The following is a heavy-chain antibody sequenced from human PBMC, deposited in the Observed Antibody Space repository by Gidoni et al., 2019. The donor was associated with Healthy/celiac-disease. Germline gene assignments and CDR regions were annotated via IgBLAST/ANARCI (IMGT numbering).Heavy chain of an antibody. CDR3: ARAVAASLKYFQH. CDR1: GGSFSGYY. D-gene: IGHD6-19*01. V-gene: IGHV4-34*01. Sequence: QVQLQQWGAGLLKPSETLSLTCAVYGGSFSGYYWSWIRQPPGKGLEWIGEINHSGSTNYNPSLKSRVTISVDTSNNQFSLKLSSVTAADTAVYYCARAVAASLKYFQHWGQGTLVTVSS. CDR2: INHSGST. J-gene: IGHJ1*01.